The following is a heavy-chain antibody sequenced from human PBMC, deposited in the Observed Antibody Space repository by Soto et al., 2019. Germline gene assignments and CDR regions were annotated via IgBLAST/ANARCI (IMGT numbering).Heavy chain of an antibody. J-gene: IGHJ4*02. CDR2: IDPSDSYT. D-gene: IGHD3-9*01. CDR3: ARVLYFAGNDTAEFYS. CDR1: GYSFTSYW. Sequence: GESLKISCKGSGYSFTSYWISWVRQMPGKGLEWMGRIDPSDSYTNYSPSFQGHVTISADKSISTAYLQWSSLKASDTAMYYCARVLYFAGNDTAEFYSCGQGTPVPVSS. V-gene: IGHV5-10-1*01.